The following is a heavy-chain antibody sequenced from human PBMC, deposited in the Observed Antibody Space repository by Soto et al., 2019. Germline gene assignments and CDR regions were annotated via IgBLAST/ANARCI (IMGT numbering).Heavy chain of an antibody. CDR3: AKGSNGVNCYYGMDV. D-gene: IGHD2-8*01. J-gene: IGHJ6*02. V-gene: IGHV3-30*18. CDR1: GFTFSSYG. CDR2: ISYDGSNK. Sequence: PGGSLRLSCAASGFTFSSYGMHWVRQAPGKGLEWVAVISYDGSNKYYADSVKGRFTISRGNSKNTLYLQMNSLRAEDTAVYYCAKGSNGVNCYYGMDVWGQGTTVTVSS.